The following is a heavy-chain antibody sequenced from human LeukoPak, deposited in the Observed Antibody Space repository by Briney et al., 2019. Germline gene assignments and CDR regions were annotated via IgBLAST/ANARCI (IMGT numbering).Heavy chain of an antibody. D-gene: IGHD2-2*01. CDR2: IFYSGSA. CDR3: ARHPCGRTSCQGDTFDI. J-gene: IGHJ3*02. Sequence: SETLSLACTVSGGSISIVSGGSISSSYWSWIRQSPGKGLEWIGYIFYSGSANYNPSLKSRVTISVDTSKNQFSLKLNSVTAADTAVYYCARHPCGRTSCQGDTFDIWGRGTMVTVSS. V-gene: IGHV4-61*01. CDR1: GGSISIVSGGSISSSY.